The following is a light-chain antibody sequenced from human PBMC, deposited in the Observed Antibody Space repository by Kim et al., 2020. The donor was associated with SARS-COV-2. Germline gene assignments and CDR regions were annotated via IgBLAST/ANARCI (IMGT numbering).Light chain of an antibody. V-gene: IGLV3-21*04. CDR3: QVWDSSSDHRVV. CDR2: YDS. CDR1: SIGSKS. J-gene: IGLJ2*01. Sequence: PGKTARVSCGVNSIGSKSVHWYQQKSGQAPVLVIYYDSDRPSGIPERFSGSNSGNTATLTISRVEAGDEADYYCQVWDSSSDHRVVFGGGTKVTVL.